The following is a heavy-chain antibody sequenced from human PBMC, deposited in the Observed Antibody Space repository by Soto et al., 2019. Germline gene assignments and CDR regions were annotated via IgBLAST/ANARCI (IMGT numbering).Heavy chain of an antibody. V-gene: IGHV4-34*01. Sequence: SETLSLTCAVYGGSFSGYYWSWIRQPPGKGLEWIGEINHSGSTNYNPSLKSRVTISVDTSKNQFSLKLSSVTAADTAVYYCARAHPRITGPNWFDPWGQGTLVTVSS. CDR2: INHSGST. CDR1: GGSFSGYY. D-gene: IGHD1-20*01. CDR3: ARAHPRITGPNWFDP. J-gene: IGHJ5*02.